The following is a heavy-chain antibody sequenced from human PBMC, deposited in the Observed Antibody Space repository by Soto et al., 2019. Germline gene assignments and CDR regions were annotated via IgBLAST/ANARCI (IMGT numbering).Heavy chain of an antibody. CDR2: IKQDGSEK. Sequence: GGSLRLSCAASGFTFSSYWMSWVRQAPGKGLEWVANIKQDGSEKYYVDSVKGRFTISRDNAKNSLYLQMNSLRAEDTAVYYCARLFIAAAGNSPFFDYWGQGTLVTVSS. V-gene: IGHV3-7*01. J-gene: IGHJ4*02. CDR3: ARLFIAAAGNSPFFDY. CDR1: GFTFSSYW. D-gene: IGHD6-13*01.